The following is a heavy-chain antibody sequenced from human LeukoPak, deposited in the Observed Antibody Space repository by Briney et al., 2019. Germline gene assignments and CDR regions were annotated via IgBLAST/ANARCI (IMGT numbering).Heavy chain of an antibody. D-gene: IGHD5-12*01. CDR1: GGSFSGYY. Sequence: PSETLSLTCAVYGGSFSGYYWSWIRQPPGKGLEWIGEINHSGSTNYNPSHKSRVTISVDTSKNQFSLKLSSVTAADTAVYYCARVDSGYDQRPDYWGQGTLVTVSS. J-gene: IGHJ4*02. CDR3: ARVDSGYDQRPDY. CDR2: INHSGST. V-gene: IGHV4-34*01.